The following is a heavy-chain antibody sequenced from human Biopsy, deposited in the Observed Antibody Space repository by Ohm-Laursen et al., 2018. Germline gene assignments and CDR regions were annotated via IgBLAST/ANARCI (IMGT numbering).Heavy chain of an antibody. CDR2: ISSGGRA. D-gene: IGHD3-3*01. V-gene: IGHV4-59*01. Sequence: SDTQSLTCTVSGGSISDDYWNWIRQPPGKGLQVIGYISSGGRAKYNPSLKSRLTISLDTSKNQLSLRLSSVTAADSAIYYCARERQFRFLEGAFDYWGQGILVTVSS. J-gene: IGHJ4*02. CDR1: GGSISDDY. CDR3: ARERQFRFLEGAFDY.